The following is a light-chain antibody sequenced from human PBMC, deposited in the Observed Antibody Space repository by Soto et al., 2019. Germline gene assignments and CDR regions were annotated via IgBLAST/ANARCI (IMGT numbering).Light chain of an antibody. Sequence: QFALTQPRSVSGSPGQSVTISCTGTSSDVGDYNYVSWYQQYPGKAPKLVIYDVSKRPSGVPDRFSGSKSGNTASLTISGLQAEEEADYYCCSFAGSYTFWVFGGGTKLTVL. J-gene: IGLJ3*02. V-gene: IGLV2-11*01. CDR1: SSDVGDYNY. CDR3: CSFAGSYTFWV. CDR2: DVS.